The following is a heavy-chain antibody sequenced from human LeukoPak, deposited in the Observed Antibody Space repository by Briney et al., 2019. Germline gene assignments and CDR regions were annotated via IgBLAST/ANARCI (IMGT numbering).Heavy chain of an antibody. CDR2: ISSSGSTI. Sequence: GGSLRLSCAASGFTFSSYEMNWVRQAPGKGLEWVSYISSSGSTIYYADSVKGRFTISRDNAKNSLYLQMNSLRAEDTAVYYCAANSGSYYYYYYYMDVWGKGTTVTVSS. D-gene: IGHD1-26*01. V-gene: IGHV3-48*03. CDR1: GFTFSSYE. CDR3: AANSGSYYYYYYYMDV. J-gene: IGHJ6*03.